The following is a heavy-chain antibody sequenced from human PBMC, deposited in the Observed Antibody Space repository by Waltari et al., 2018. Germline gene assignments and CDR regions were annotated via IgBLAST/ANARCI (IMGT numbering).Heavy chain of an antibody. V-gene: IGHV1-2*02. CDR1: GYTFTGYY. CDR2: SNPNSGGT. J-gene: IGHJ2*01. D-gene: IGHD2-21*01. Sequence: QVQLVQSGAEVKKPGASVKVSCKASGYTFTGYYMHWVRQAPGQGLEWMGGSNPNSGGTNYERKFQGRDTMTREPSISTSYMELSRLRSDDTAVYYCAREQALGGDEDFELCGRGTLVTVSS. CDR3: AREQALGGDEDFEL.